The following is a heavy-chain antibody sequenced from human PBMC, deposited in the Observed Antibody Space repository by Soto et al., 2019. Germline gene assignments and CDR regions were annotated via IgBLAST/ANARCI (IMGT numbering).Heavy chain of an antibody. Sequence: QVQLVQSGAEVKKPGSSVKVSCKASGGTFSSYAISWVRQAPGQGLEWMGGIIPIPGTANYAQKFQGRVTITADESTSTAYMELSSLRSEDTAVYXCAXSXXSSTSLEIYYYYYYGMDVWGQGTTVTVSS. J-gene: IGHJ6*02. V-gene: IGHV1-69*01. CDR2: IIPIPGTA. CDR1: GGTFSSYA. D-gene: IGHD2-2*01. CDR3: AXSXXSSTSLEIYYYYYYGMDV.